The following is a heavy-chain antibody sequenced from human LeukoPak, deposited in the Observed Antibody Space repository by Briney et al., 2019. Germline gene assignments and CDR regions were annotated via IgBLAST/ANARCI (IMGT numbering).Heavy chain of an antibody. Sequence: SLKVSCKASGGTFSSYAISWVRQAPGQGLEWMGRIIPILGIANYAQKFQGRVTITADKSTSTAYMELSSVRSEDTAVYYCARERPRDGYNLDYYYGMDVWGQGSTVTVSS. CDR3: ARERPRDGYNLDYYYGMDV. D-gene: IGHD5-24*01. CDR1: GGTFSSYA. V-gene: IGHV1-69*04. J-gene: IGHJ6*02. CDR2: IIPILGIA.